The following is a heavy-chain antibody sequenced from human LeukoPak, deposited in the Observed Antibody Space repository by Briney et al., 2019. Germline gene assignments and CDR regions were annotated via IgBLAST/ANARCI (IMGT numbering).Heavy chain of an antibody. CDR2: INHSRST. V-gene: IGHV4-34*01. D-gene: IGHD4-17*01. CDR1: GGSFSGYY. J-gene: IGHJ4*02. Sequence: SETLSLTCAVYGGSFSGYYWSWIRQPPGKGLEWIGEINHSRSTNYNPSLKSRVTISVDTSKNQFSLKLSSVTAADTAVYYCARDVTVTTDFDYWGQGTLVTVSS. CDR3: ARDVTVTTDFDY.